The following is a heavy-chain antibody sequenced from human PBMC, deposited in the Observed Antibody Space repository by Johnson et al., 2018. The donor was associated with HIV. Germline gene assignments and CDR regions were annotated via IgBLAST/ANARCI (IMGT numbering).Heavy chain of an antibody. Sequence: EVQLVESGGGLVQPGRSLSLSCAASGFTVRSTSLRWVRQAPGTGLEWVSVIYSCGSPSYAASVQGRFTISRDNSKNTLYLQMNSLRAEDTAVYYCASLSSSGAFDIWGQGTMVTVSS. CDR1: GFTVRSTS. V-gene: IGHV3-66*01. CDR2: IYSCGSP. J-gene: IGHJ3*02. D-gene: IGHD6-6*01. CDR3: ASLSSSGAFDI.